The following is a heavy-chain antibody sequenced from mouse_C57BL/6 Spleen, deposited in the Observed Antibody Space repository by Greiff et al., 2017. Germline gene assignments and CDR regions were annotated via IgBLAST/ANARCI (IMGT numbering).Heavy chain of an antibody. CDR3: ARGGRAGFAY. J-gene: IGHJ3*01. CDR1: GYTFTSYW. D-gene: IGHD1-1*02. V-gene: IGHV1-55*01. Sequence: VQLQQSGAALVKPGASVKMSCKASGYTFTSYWIPWVKQRPGQGLEWIGDIYPGSGSTTYNQEFKSKATLTVDTSSSTAYMQLSSLPCEGSAVDCGARGGRAGFAYWGQGTLVTVSA. CDR2: IYPGSGST.